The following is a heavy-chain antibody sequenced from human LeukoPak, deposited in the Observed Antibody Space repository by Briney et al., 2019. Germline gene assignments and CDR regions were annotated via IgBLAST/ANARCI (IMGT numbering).Heavy chain of an antibody. CDR3: ARDQEGFDY. CDR1: GYTFTSFY. CDR2: INPRGGSA. J-gene: IGHJ4*02. Sequence: ASVKVSCKASGYTFTSFYMHWVRQAPGQGLEWMGIINPRGGSATSAQKFQGRVTVTRDTSTSTVHMELSGLRSEDTAVYYCARDQEGFDYWGQGTLVTVSS. V-gene: IGHV1-46*01.